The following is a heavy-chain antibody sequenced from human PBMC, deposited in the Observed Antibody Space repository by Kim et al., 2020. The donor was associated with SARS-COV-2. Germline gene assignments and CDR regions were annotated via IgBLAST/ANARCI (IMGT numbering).Heavy chain of an antibody. V-gene: IGHV3-74*01. CDR2: IDTDGSST. CDR3: SRGDIFYGVDD. CDR1: GFTFSTYG. D-gene: IGHD3-9*01. J-gene: IGHJ6*02. Sequence: GGYLRLSCAASGFTFSTYGRYWVRQAPGKGLVCVSRIDTDGSSTTYADSVKGRFTISRDNAKNTLYLQMNSLRGEDTAVYYWSRGDIFYGVDDWGHWTTV.